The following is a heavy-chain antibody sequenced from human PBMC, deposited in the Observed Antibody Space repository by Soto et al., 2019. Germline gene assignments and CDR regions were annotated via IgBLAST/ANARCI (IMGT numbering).Heavy chain of an antibody. V-gene: IGHV2-70*01. CDR3: ARTTAYYDSSGYGYYGMDV. J-gene: IGHJ6*02. CDR2: IDWDDDK. CDR1: GFSLSTSGMC. Sequence: SGPTLVNPTQTLTLTCTFSGFSLSTSGMCVSWIRQPPGKALEWLALIDWDDDKYYSTSLKTRLTISKDTSKNQVVLTMTNMDPVDTATYYCARTTAYYDSSGYGYYGMDVWGQGTTVTVPS. D-gene: IGHD3-22*01.